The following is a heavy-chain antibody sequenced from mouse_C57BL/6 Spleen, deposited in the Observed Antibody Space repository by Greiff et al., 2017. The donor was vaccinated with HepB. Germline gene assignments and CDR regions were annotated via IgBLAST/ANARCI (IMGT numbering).Heavy chain of an antibody. Sequence: QVQLQQPGAELVKPGASVKMSCKASGYTFTSYWITWVKQRPGQGLEWIGDIYPGSGSTNYNEKFKSKARLTVDTSSSTAYMQLSSLTSEDSAVYYCARNYGSSYRNYFDYWGQGTTLTVSS. CDR2: IYPGSGST. J-gene: IGHJ2*01. V-gene: IGHV1-55*01. D-gene: IGHD1-1*01. CDR1: GYTFTSYW. CDR3: ARNYGSSYRNYFDY.